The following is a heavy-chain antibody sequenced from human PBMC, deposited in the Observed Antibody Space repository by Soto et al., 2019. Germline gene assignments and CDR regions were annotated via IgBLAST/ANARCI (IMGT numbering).Heavy chain of an antibody. D-gene: IGHD6-19*01. CDR3: AKERIHSSHHLGMHGMDV. CDR1: GFTFSSYG. J-gene: IGHJ6*02. CDR2: ISYDGSNK. V-gene: IGHV3-30*18. Sequence: GGSLRLSCAASGFTFSSYGMHWVRQAPGKGLEWVAVISYDGSNKYYADSVKGRFTISRDNSKNTLYLQMNSLRAEDTAVYYCAKERIHSSHHLGMHGMDVWGQGTTVTVSS.